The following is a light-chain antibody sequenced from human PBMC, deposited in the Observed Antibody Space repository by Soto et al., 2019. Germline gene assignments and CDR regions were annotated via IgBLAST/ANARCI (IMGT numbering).Light chain of an antibody. J-gene: IGKJ4*01. Sequence: EIVLTQSPGTLSLSPGERATLSCRASQSVSSSYLAWYQQNPGQAPRLLIYGASSRATGIPDRFSGSGSGTDFTLTISRLEPEDFAVYYWQQYGSSPLTFGGGTKVEIK. CDR1: QSVSSSY. V-gene: IGKV3-20*01. CDR3: QQYGSSPLT. CDR2: GAS.